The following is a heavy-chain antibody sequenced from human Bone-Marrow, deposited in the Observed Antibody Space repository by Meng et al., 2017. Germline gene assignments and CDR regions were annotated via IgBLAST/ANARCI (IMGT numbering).Heavy chain of an antibody. J-gene: IGHJ4*02. CDR3: ATGAAAADH. Sequence: GESLKISCVASGLSFTDSWMSWVRQAPGKGLEWVGRIKRNSDGGTIDYAVPVKGRFTISRDDSNNTLYLQMDSLITEATAVYFCATGAAAADHWGQGTLVTVSS. V-gene: IGHV3-15*01. CDR2: IKRNSDGGTI. CDR1: GLSFTDSW. D-gene: IGHD6-13*01.